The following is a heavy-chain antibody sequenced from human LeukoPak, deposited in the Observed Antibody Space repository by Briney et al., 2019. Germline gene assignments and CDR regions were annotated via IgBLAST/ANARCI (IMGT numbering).Heavy chain of an antibody. D-gene: IGHD1-26*01. CDR1: GGSISSYY. CDR3: ARLSRGDMGPFDY. J-gene: IGHJ4*02. V-gene: IGHV4-59*08. CDR2: IYYSGST. Sequence: SETLSLTCTVSGGSISSYYWSWIRQPPGKGLEWIGYIYYSGSTNYNPSLKSRVTIPVDTSKNQFSLKLSSVTAADTAVYYCARLSRGDMGPFDYWGQGTLVTVSS.